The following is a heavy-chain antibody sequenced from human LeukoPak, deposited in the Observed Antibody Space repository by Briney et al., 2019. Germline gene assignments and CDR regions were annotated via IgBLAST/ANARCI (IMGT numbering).Heavy chain of an antibody. D-gene: IGHD6-13*01. CDR1: GGSFSGYY. Sequence: SETLSLTCAVYGGSFSGYYWSWIRQPPGKGLEWIGEINHSGSTNYSPSLKSRVTISVDTSKNQFSLKLSSVTAADTAVYYCARRPRAAGIFDYWGQGTLVTVSS. J-gene: IGHJ4*02. CDR3: ARRPRAAGIFDY. CDR2: INHSGST. V-gene: IGHV4-34*01.